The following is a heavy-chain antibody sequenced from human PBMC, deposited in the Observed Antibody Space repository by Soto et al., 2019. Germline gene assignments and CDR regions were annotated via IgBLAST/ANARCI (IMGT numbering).Heavy chain of an antibody. J-gene: IGHJ4*02. CDR2: ISWNSGSI. CDR1: GFTFDDYA. CDR3: AKDDSSGWYGNYFDY. V-gene: IGHV3-9*01. D-gene: IGHD6-19*01. Sequence: EVQLVESGGGLVQPGRSLRLSCEASGFTFDDYAMHWVRQAPGKGLEWVSGISWNSGSIGYADSVKGRFTISRDNAKNSLYLQMNSLRAEDTALYYCAKDDSSGWYGNYFDYWGQGTLVTVSS.